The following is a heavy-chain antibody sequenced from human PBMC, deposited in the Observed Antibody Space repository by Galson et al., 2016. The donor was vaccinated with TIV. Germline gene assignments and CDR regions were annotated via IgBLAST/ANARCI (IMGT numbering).Heavy chain of an antibody. CDR1: GGPINNYDY. D-gene: IGHD3/OR15-3a*01. CDR2: VYYSGST. CDR3: ARIGLEWPTYYYMDV. J-gene: IGHJ6*03. V-gene: IGHV4-59*01. Sequence: SETLSFTCIVSGGPINNYDYWSWIRQPPGKGLEWIGYVYYSGSTNYNPSLKSRVTILIDTSKNQFSLRLTSVTAADTAVYYCARIGLEWPTYYYMDVWGNGTTVTVSS.